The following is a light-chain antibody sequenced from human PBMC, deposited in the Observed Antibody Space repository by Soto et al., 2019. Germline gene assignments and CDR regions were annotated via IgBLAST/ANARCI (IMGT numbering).Light chain of an antibody. CDR3: QKYANWPLA. V-gene: IGKV3-15*01. J-gene: IGKJ4*01. CDR1: QSVGTN. CDR2: KTS. Sequence: EVVMTQSPATVSVSPGERTSLSCRASQSVGTNLGWYQQKPGQAPRLLISKTSTSATGVPARFSGSGSGTEFTLTISSLQSEDIAVYYGQKYANWPLAFGGGTKVDIK.